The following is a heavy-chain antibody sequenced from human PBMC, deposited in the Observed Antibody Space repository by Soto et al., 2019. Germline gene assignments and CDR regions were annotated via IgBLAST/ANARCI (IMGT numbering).Heavy chain of an antibody. D-gene: IGHD6-19*01. Sequence: SETLSLTCTVSGGSISSYYWSWIRQPPGKGLEWIGYIYYSGSTNYNPSLKSRVTISVDTSKNQFSLKLSSVTAADTAVYYCARVMAVAGTFDYWGQGTLVTVSS. J-gene: IGHJ4*02. CDR3: ARVMAVAGTFDY. CDR1: GGSISSYY. V-gene: IGHV4-59*01. CDR2: IYYSGST.